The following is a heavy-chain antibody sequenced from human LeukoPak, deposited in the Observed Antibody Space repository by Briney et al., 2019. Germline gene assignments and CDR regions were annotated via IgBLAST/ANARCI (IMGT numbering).Heavy chain of an antibody. D-gene: IGHD3-10*01. Sequence: PSETLSLTCTVSGGSISSSSYYWGWIRQPPGKGLEWIGSIYYSGSTYHNPSLKSRVTISVDTSKNQFSLKLSSVTAADTAVYYCARDGSAPGWFDPWGQGTLVTVSS. V-gene: IGHV4-39*07. J-gene: IGHJ5*02. CDR1: GGSISSSSYY. CDR2: IYYSGST. CDR3: ARDGSAPGWFDP.